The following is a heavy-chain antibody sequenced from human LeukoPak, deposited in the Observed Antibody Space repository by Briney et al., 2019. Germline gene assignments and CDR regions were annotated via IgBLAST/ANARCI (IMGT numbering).Heavy chain of an antibody. Sequence: PSETLSLTCTVSGGSMSSHYWSWVRLPPGKALEWIGYISHGGQTLSNPSLSSRVTISVDTSNNQFSLKLTSVTAADTAVYFCARDTYYTSGTYYIDYFDSWGQGALVTVSS. D-gene: IGHD3-10*01. CDR3: ARDTYYTSGTYYIDYFDS. CDR1: GGSMSSHY. V-gene: IGHV4-59*11. CDR2: ISHGGQT. J-gene: IGHJ4*02.